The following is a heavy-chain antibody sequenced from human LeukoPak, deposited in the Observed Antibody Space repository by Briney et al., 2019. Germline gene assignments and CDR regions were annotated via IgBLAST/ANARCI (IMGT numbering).Heavy chain of an antibody. J-gene: IGHJ4*02. CDR3: ARDGRQVVPAASTVDY. Sequence: SETLSLTCAVYGGSFSGYYWSWIRQPPGKGLEWIGEINHSGSTNHNPSLKSRVTISVDTSKNQFSLKLSSVTAADTAVYYCARDGRQVVPAASTVDYWGQGTLVTVSS. V-gene: IGHV4-34*01. D-gene: IGHD2-2*01. CDR1: GGSFSGYY. CDR2: INHSGST.